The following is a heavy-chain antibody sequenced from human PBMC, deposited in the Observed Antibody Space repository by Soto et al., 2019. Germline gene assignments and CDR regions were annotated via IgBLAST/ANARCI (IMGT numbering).Heavy chain of an antibody. CDR3: ASRLEQWLGGGNIDY. Sequence: QVQLVESGGGVVQPGRSLRLSCAASGFTFSSYAMHWVRQAPGKGLEWVAVISYDGSNKYYADSVKGRFTISRDNSKNTLYLQMNRLRAEDTAVYYCASRLEQWLGGGNIDYWGQGTLVTVSS. D-gene: IGHD6-19*01. CDR1: GFTFSSYA. J-gene: IGHJ4*02. V-gene: IGHV3-30-3*01. CDR2: ISYDGSNK.